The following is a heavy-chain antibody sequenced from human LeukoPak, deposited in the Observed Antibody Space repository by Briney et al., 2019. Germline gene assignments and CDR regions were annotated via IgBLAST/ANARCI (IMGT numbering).Heavy chain of an antibody. CDR1: GFTFSSYA. V-gene: IGHV3-23*01. CDR3: AKDAGSGSYYRPYGMDV. J-gene: IGHJ6*02. D-gene: IGHD3-10*01. CDR2: ISGSCGST. Sequence: GSLRLSCAASGFTFSSYAMSWVRQAPGKGLEWVSAISGSCGSTYYADPVKGRFTISRDNSKNTLYLQMNSLRAEDTAVYYCAKDAGSGSYYRPYGMDVWGQGTTVTVSS.